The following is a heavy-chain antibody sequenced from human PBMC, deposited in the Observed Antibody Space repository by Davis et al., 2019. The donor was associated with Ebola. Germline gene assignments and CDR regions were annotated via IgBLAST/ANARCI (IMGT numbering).Heavy chain of an antibody. Sequence: ASVKVSCKASGYTFTNYGITWVRQDPGQGLEWMGRIIPVVDTKDYAQKFQGRVTMTRDTSISTAYMELSRLRSDDTAVYYCARVPYYYDSSGYPFDPWGQGTLVTVSS. CDR1: GYTFTNYG. CDR2: IIPVVDTK. J-gene: IGHJ5*02. V-gene: IGHV1-2*02. CDR3: ARVPYYYDSSGYPFDP. D-gene: IGHD3-22*01.